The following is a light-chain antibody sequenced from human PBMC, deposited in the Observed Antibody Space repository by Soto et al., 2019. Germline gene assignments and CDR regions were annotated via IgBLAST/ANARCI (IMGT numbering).Light chain of an antibody. CDR3: MQRTEFPIT. Sequence: DIVMTQSPLSLPVTPGEPASISCSSSQSLLHSNGHYYFDWYLQKPGQSPQLLIYMLYYRASGVTDRFSGSGSGTDFTLKISRVEAEDVGVYYCMQRTEFPITVGRGTRLDIK. CDR2: MLY. CDR1: QSLLHSNGHYY. J-gene: IGKJ5*01. V-gene: IGKV2-40*01.